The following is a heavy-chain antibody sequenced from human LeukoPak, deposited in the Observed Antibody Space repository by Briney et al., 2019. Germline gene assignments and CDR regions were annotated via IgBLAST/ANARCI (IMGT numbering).Heavy chain of an antibody. D-gene: IGHD5-18*01. V-gene: IGHV3-23*01. CDR1: GFTFSSYA. CDR3: VKGLRSYGYSLFDY. CDR2: ISGSGVST. Sequence: GGSLRLSCAASGFTFSSYAMSWVRQAPGKGLEWVSGISGSGVSTYYAGSVKGRFTISRDNSKNTIYLQMNSLGAEDTAVYYCVKGLRSYGYSLFDYWGQGSLVTVSS. J-gene: IGHJ4*02.